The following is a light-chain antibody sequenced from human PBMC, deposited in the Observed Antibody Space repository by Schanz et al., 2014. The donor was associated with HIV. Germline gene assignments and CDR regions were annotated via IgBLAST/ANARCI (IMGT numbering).Light chain of an antibody. CDR1: QSVNNY. J-gene: IGKJ1*01. CDR3: QQYSSSPRT. CDR2: GAS. V-gene: IGKV3-15*01. Sequence: EIVLTQSPATLSVSPGERATLSCRAGQSVNNYLAWYQQKPGQTPRLLIYGASTRATGIPARFSGSGSGTDFTLTISRLEPEDFAVYYCQQYSSSPRTFGQGTKVEI.